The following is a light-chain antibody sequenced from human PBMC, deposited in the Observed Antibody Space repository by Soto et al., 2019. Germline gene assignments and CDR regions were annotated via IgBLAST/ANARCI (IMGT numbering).Light chain of an antibody. J-gene: IGKJ1*01. CDR2: GAS. CDR1: QSVSSN. V-gene: IGKV3-15*01. Sequence: EIVMTQSPATLSVSPGERAALSCRASQSVSSNLAWYQQKPGQAPSLLICGASTRATAIPARFSGSGSGTEFNLTISSLQSEDFAVYYCQQYNDWTRTFGQGTKVEIK. CDR3: QQYNDWTRT.